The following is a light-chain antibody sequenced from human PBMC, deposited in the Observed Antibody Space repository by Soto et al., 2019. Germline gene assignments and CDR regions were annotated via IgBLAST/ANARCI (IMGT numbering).Light chain of an antibody. V-gene: IGKV1-39*01. CDR3: QQSYSTPRT. Sequence: DIQMTQSPSSLSASVGVRVIITCRASKSISRYLYWYQQKPGKAPKLLIYAASSLQSGVPSRFSGSGSGTDFTLTISSLQPEDFATYYCQQSYSTPRTFGQGTKVDIK. CDR2: AAS. J-gene: IGKJ1*01. CDR1: KSISRY.